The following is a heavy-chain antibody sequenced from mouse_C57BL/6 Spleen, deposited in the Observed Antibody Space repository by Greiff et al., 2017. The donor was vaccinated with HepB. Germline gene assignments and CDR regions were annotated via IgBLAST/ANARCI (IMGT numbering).Heavy chain of an antibody. V-gene: IGHV1-72*01. CDR2: IDPNSGGT. D-gene: IGHD1-1*01. Sequence: QVQLKQPGAELVKPGASVKLSCKASGYTFTSYWMHWVKQRPGRGLEWIGRIDPNSGGTKYNEKFKSKATLTVDKPSSTAYMQLSSLTSEDSAVYYCARDELLLRVGLGDYWGQGTTLTVSS. J-gene: IGHJ2*01. CDR1: GYTFTSYW. CDR3: ARDELLLRVGLGDY.